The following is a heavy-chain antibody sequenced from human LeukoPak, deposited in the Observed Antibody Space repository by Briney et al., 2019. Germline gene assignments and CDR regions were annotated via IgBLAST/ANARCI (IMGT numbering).Heavy chain of an antibody. J-gene: IGHJ4*02. CDR1: GFTFSSYA. CDR3: AKGTYYYDSSGYYYYPSPSDY. V-gene: IGHV3-23*01. Sequence: GGSLRLSCAASGFTFSSYAMSWVRQAPGKGLEWVSAISGSGGSTYYADSVKGRFTISRDNSKNTLYLQMNSLRAEDTAVYYCAKGTYYYDSSGYYYYPSPSDYWGQGTLVTVSS. CDR2: ISGSGGST. D-gene: IGHD3-22*01.